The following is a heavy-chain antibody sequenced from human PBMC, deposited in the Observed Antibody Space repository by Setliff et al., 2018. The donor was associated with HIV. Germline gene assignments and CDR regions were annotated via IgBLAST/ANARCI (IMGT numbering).Heavy chain of an antibody. V-gene: IGHV3-30*02. D-gene: IGHD1-26*01. CDR2: IRYDGSDN. Sequence: GGSLRLSCAASGFTFSNYGMHWVRQAPGKGQEWVIFIRYDGSDNYYIDSVKGRFTISRDNSKNTLYLQMNSLRDEDTAVYYCAKDVGNYYYYYMDVWGKGTTVTVSS. CDR1: GFTFSNYG. J-gene: IGHJ6*03. CDR3: AKDVGNYYYYYMDV.